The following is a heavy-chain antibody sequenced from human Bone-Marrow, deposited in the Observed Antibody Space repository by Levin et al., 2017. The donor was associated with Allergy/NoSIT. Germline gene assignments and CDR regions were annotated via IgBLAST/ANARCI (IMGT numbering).Heavy chain of an antibody. J-gene: IGHJ4*02. V-gene: IGHV3-9*01. Sequence: GGSLRLSCAASGFTFDDYAMHWVRQAPGKGLEWVSGISWNSGTTDYADSVKGRFTISRDNAKNSLYLQMNSLRAEDTAVYYCAKSQEFWSGYIDHGGQGTLVTVSS. CDR3: AKSQEFWSGYIDH. CDR1: GFTFDDYA. CDR2: ISWNSGTT. D-gene: IGHD3-3*01.